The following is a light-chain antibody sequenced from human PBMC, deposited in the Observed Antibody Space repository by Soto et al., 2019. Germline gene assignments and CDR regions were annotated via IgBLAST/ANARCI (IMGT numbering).Light chain of an antibody. Sequence: DIQMTQSPXSXSASVGXRVTXTCXASQSISXYLNWYQQKPGKAPKLLIYAASSLQSGVPSRFSGSGSGTDFTLTISSLQPEDFATYYCQQSYSTPQTFGQGTKVEIK. J-gene: IGKJ1*01. CDR3: QQSYSTPQT. V-gene: IGKV1-39*01. CDR1: QSISXY. CDR2: AAS.